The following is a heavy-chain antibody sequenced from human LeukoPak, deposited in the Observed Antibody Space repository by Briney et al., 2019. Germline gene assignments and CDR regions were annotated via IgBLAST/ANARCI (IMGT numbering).Heavy chain of an antibody. Sequence: PGGSLRLSCAASGLTINRNAISWVRQAPGKGLEWVSTIGGSGDKTFYADSVKGRFTISRDNSKNMVHLQMNSLTGEDTALYYCVRRGDASSGWGDHDFWGQGALVTVSS. CDR1: GLTINRNA. V-gene: IGHV3-23*01. D-gene: IGHD6-19*01. J-gene: IGHJ4*02. CDR2: IGGSGDKT. CDR3: VRRGDASSGWGDHDF.